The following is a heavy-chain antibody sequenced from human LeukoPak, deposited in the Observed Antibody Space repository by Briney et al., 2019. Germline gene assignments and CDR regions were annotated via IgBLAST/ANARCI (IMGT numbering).Heavy chain of an antibody. Sequence: PGGSLRLSCAASGFTLSGYGMHWVRQAPGKGLEYVSAIRSDGAATYYANSVKGRFTISRDTSKNTLYLQMGSLRAEDMVVYYCARWLRAYDYWGQGVLVTVSS. V-gene: IGHV3-64*01. D-gene: IGHD5-12*01. CDR3: ARWLRAYDY. CDR2: IRSDGAAT. J-gene: IGHJ4*02. CDR1: GFTLSGYG.